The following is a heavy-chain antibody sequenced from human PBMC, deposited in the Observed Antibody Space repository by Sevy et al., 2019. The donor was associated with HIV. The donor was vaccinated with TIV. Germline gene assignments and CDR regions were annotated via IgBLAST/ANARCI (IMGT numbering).Heavy chain of an antibody. CDR3: ARAYDSSGYYGVGYYYYYGVDV. V-gene: IGHV4-59*01. CDR2: IYYSGST. D-gene: IGHD3-22*01. J-gene: IGHJ6*02. Sequence: SETLSLTCTVSGGSISSYYWSWIRQPPGKGLEWIGYIYYSGSTNYNPSLKSRVTISVDTSKNQFSLKLSSVTAADTAVYYCARAYDSSGYYGVGYYYYYGVDVWGQGTTVTVSS. CDR1: GGSISSYY.